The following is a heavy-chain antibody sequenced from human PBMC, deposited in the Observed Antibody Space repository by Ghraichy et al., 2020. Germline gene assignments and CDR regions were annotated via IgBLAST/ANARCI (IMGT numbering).Heavy chain of an antibody. CDR1: GYTFTSYY. CDR3: ARSITIFGVIGF. V-gene: IGHV1-46*01. J-gene: IGHJ4*02. Sequence: ASVKVSCKTFGYTFTSYYIHWVRQAPGQGLQYMGIINPSGGTTGYAQKFQGRVTMTADTSTSTVYMELSSLTSEDTAIYYCARSITIFGVIGFWGQGTLVSVSS. CDR2: INPSGGTT. D-gene: IGHD3-3*01.